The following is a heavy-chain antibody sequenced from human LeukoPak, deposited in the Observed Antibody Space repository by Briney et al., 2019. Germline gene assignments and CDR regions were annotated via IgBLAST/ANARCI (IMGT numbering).Heavy chain of an antibody. CDR3: ATGSMHDFWSGYRKTYFDY. J-gene: IGHJ4*02. CDR1: GYTLTELS. D-gene: IGHD3-3*01. Sequence: ASVKVSCKVSGYTLTELSMHWVRQAPGKGLEWMGGFDPEDGETIYAQKFQGRVTMTEDTSTDTAYMELSSLRSEDTAVHYCATGSMHDFWSGYRKTYFDYWGQGTLVTVSS. V-gene: IGHV1-24*01. CDR2: FDPEDGET.